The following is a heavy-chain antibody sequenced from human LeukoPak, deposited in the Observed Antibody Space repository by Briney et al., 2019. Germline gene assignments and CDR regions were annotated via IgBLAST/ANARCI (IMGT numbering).Heavy chain of an antibody. CDR1: GFTFSNSW. V-gene: IGHV3-30*18. Sequence: GGSLRLSCAASGFTFSNSWMTWVRQAPGKGLEWVAVISYDGSNKYYADSVKGRFTISRDNSKNTLYLQMNSLRAEDTAVYYCAKGAPYYFDYWGQGTLVTVSS. J-gene: IGHJ4*02. CDR3: AKGAPYYFDY. CDR2: ISYDGSNK.